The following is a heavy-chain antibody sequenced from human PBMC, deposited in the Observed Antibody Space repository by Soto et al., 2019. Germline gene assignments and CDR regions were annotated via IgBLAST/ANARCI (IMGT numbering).Heavy chain of an antibody. J-gene: IGHJ1*01. Sequence: PGGSLRLSCAASGFTFSSYGMHWVRQAPGKGLEWVAVIWYDGSNKYYADSVKGRFTVSRDNAKKSLFLQMNNLRAEDTAVYFCARDRSAARFVQYFQHWGQGTQVTVSS. CDR1: GFTFSSYG. CDR2: IWYDGSNK. D-gene: IGHD6-19*01. V-gene: IGHV3-33*01. CDR3: ARDRSAARFVQYFQH.